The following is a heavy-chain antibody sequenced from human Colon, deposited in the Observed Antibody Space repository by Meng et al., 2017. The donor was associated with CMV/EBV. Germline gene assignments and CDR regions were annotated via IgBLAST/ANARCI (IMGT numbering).Heavy chain of an antibody. V-gene: IGHV1-18*01. CDR2: ISAYNGHT. CDR3: ARVGGSGLNWLDP. Sequence: NAYGYRCTNYGSGWLRQAPGQGLGWMGWISAYNGHTNYPQKYQGRVTMTTDTSTSTAYMEVRSLRSDDTAVYYCARVGGSGLNWLDPWSQGTLVTVSS. D-gene: IGHD3-10*01. CDR1: GYRCTNYG. J-gene: IGHJ5*02.